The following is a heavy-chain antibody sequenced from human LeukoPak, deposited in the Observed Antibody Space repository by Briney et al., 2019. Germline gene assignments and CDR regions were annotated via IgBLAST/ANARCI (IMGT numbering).Heavy chain of an antibody. CDR1: GGSISSSSYY. CDR3: ARPTYYYGSGRARPMDV. Sequence: SETLSLTCTVSGGSISSSSYYWGWIRQPPGKGLEWIGSIYYSGSTYYNPSLKSRVTISVDTSKNQFSLKLSSVTAADTAVYYCARPTYYYGSGRARPMDVWGKGTTVTISS. D-gene: IGHD3-10*01. V-gene: IGHV4-39*01. J-gene: IGHJ6*04. CDR2: IYYSGST.